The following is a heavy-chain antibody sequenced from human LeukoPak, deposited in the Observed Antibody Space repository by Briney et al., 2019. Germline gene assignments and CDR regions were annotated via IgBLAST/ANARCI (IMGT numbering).Heavy chain of an antibody. CDR3: AKDRPGSSGYYFFDY. CDR2: ISGSGGST. D-gene: IGHD3-22*01. CDR1: GFTFSNYW. Sequence: GGSLRLSCAASGFTFSNYWMGWVRQAPGKALEWVSAISGSGGSTYYADSVKGRFTISRDNSKNTLYLQMNSLRAEDTAVYYCAKDRPGSSGYYFFDYWGQGTLVTVSS. J-gene: IGHJ4*02. V-gene: IGHV3-23*01.